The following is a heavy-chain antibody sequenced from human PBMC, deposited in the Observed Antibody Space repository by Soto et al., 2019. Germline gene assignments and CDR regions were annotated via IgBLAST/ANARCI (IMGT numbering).Heavy chain of an antibody. CDR1: GFTFSNYA. D-gene: IGHD6-25*01. V-gene: IGHV3-23*01. Sequence: EVQLLESGGNLIQPGGSLRLSCAASGFTFSNYAMNWVRQAPGKGLEWVSSISGSGRSTYYADSVKGRFTISRDNSKDTLYLQMNILRAEDTAIYYCAPQRGLDYWGQGTLVTVSS. CDR2: ISGSGRST. J-gene: IGHJ4*02. CDR3: APQRGLDY.